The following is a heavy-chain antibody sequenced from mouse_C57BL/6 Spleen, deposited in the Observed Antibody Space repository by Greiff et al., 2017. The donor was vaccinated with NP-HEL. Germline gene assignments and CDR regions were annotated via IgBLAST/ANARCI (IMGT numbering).Heavy chain of an antibody. CDR3: ARSYGNYPYYFDY. V-gene: IGHV3-6*01. D-gene: IGHD2-1*01. CDR1: GYSITSGYY. Sequence: EVQLVESGPGLVKPSQSLSLTCSVTGYSITSGYYWNWIRQFPGNKLEWMGYISYDGSNNYNPSLKNRISITRDTSKNQFFLKLNSVTTEDTATYYCARSYGNYPYYFDYWGQGTTLTVSS. CDR2: ISYDGSN. J-gene: IGHJ2*01.